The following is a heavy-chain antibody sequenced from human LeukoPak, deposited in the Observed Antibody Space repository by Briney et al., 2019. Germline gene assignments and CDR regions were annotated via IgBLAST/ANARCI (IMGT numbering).Heavy chain of an antibody. D-gene: IGHD3-3*01. J-gene: IGHJ4*02. Sequence: SETLSLTCTVSGGSISSSSYYWGWIRQPPGKGLEWIESIYYSGSTYYNPSLKSRVTISVDTSKNQFSLKLSSVTAADTAVYYCAGIPLPYDFWSGYYLAYFDYWGQGTLVTVSS. CDR2: IYYSGST. CDR1: GGSISSSSYY. V-gene: IGHV4-39*01. CDR3: AGIPLPYDFWSGYYLAYFDY.